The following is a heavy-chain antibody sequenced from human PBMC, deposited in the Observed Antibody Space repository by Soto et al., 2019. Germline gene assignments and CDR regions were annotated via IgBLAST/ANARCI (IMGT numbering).Heavy chain of an antibody. V-gene: IGHV3-7*05. CDR3: ARVRQLVGYFYYYMDV. D-gene: IGHD6-6*01. Sequence: PGGSLRLSCAASGFTFSSYWVSWVRQAPGKGLEWVANIKQDGSEKYYVDSVKGRFTISRDNAKNSLYLQMSGLRSDDTAVYYCARVRQLVGYFYYYMDVWGKGTTVTVSS. CDR2: IKQDGSEK. J-gene: IGHJ6*03. CDR1: GFTFSSYW.